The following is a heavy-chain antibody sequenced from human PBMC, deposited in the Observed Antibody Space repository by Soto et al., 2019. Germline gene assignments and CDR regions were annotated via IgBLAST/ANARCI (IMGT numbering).Heavy chain of an antibody. CDR1: GGGFSSYA. CDR2: IIPIFGTG. V-gene: IGHV1-69*01. CDR3: ARSYGSGSYGYFDP. J-gene: IGHJ5*02. Sequence: QIQLLQSGAEVKKSGSSVKVSCKASGGGFSSYAINWVRQAPGQGLEWMGGIIPIFGTGNYAQKFQGRVTINADGLTTTVYLELNSLRSDDTAVYYCARSYGSGSYGYFDPWGQGTLVTVSS. D-gene: IGHD3-10*01.